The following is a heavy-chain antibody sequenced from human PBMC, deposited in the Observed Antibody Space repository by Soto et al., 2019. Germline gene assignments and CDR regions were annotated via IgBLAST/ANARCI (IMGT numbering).Heavy chain of an antibody. CDR1: GFTFSSYG. Sequence: QVQLVESGGGVVQPGRSLRLSCAASGFTFSSYGMHWVRQAPGKGLEWVAVISYDGSNKYYADSVKGRFTISRDNSKNTLYLQMNSLRAEDTAVYYCAKDRVTALFDYWGHGTLVTVSS. D-gene: IGHD2-21*02. CDR2: ISYDGSNK. CDR3: AKDRVTALFDY. V-gene: IGHV3-30*18. J-gene: IGHJ4*01.